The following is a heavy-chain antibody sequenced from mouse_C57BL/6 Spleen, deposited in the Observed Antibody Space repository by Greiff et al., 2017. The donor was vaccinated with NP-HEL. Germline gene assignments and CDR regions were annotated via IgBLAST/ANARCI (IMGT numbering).Heavy chain of an antibody. Sequence: QVQLQQPGAELVMPGASVKLSCKASGYTFTSYWMHWVKQRPGQGLEWIGEIDPSDSYTNYNQKFKGKSTLTVDKSSSTAYMQLSSLTSEDSAVYYCARGDGSSSAWFAYGGQGTLVTVSA. J-gene: IGHJ3*01. V-gene: IGHV1-69*01. D-gene: IGHD1-1*01. CDR3: ARGDGSSSAWFAY. CDR1: GYTFTSYW. CDR2: IDPSDSYT.